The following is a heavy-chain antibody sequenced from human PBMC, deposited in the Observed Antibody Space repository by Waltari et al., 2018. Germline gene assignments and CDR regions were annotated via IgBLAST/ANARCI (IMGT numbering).Heavy chain of an antibody. CDR3: ARDYDSSGYFDY. D-gene: IGHD3-22*01. Sequence: EVQLVESGGGLVQPGGSLRLSCADSGFPVSSNYMSWVRQAPGKGLEWVSVIYSGGSTYYADSVKGRFTISRDNSKNTLYLQMNSLRAEDTAVYYCARDYDSSGYFDYWGQGTLVTVSS. CDR2: IYSGGST. J-gene: IGHJ4*02. CDR1: GFPVSSNY. V-gene: IGHV3-66*01.